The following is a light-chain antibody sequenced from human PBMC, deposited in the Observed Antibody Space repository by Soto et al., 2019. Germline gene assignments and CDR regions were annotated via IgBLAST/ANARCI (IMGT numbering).Light chain of an antibody. V-gene: IGKV3-11*01. J-gene: IGKJ5*01. CDR1: QSVGSN. CDR2: DAS. Sequence: EIVLTQSPDTLSLSPGERATLSCRASQSVGSNLAWHQQKPGQAPRLLIYDASNRATGIPARFSGSGSGTDFTLTISSLEPEDFAVYYRQQRGNWTPLFGQGTRLEIK. CDR3: QQRGNWTPL.